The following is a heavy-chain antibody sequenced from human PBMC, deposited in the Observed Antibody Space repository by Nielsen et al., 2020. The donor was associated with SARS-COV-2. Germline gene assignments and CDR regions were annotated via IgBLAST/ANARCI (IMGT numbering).Heavy chain of an antibody. Sequence: SLKISCAASGFTFDDYAMHWVRQAPGKGLEWVSGVSWNSGSIGYADSMKGRFTISRDNAKNSLFLQMNRLRVEDTAVYYCARGQGVTIFGPYTHYGMDVWGQGTTVTVSS. D-gene: IGHD3-3*01. J-gene: IGHJ6*02. CDR1: GFTFDDYA. V-gene: IGHV3-9*01. CDR3: ARGQGVTIFGPYTHYGMDV. CDR2: VSWNSGSI.